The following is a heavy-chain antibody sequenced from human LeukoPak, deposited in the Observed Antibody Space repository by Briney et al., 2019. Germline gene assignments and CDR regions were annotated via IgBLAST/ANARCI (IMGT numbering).Heavy chain of an antibody. CDR3: GRDYDSGTYYTFY. Sequence: GASVKVSCKASGYTFTRYGISWVRQAPGQGLEWMGWISTYNGKTNYAERLQGRVTMTTDTSTSTAYMELRSLRSDDTAICYCGRDYDSGTYYTFYWGQGTLVTVSS. J-gene: IGHJ4*02. CDR1: GYTFTRYG. V-gene: IGHV1-18*01. D-gene: IGHD3-10*01. CDR2: ISTYNGKT.